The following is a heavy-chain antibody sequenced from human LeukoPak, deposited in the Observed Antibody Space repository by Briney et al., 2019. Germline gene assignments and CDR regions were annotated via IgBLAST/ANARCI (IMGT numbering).Heavy chain of an antibody. CDR2: ISSSSSYI. Sequence: GGSLRLSCAASGFTFSSYSMNWVRQAPGKGLEWVSSISSSSSYIYYADPVKGRFTISRDNAKNSLYLQMNSLRAEDTAVYYCARGKEGYSYGQPSFDYWGQGTLVTVSS. V-gene: IGHV3-21*01. CDR3: ARGKEGYSYGQPSFDY. CDR1: GFTFSSYS. J-gene: IGHJ4*02. D-gene: IGHD5-18*01.